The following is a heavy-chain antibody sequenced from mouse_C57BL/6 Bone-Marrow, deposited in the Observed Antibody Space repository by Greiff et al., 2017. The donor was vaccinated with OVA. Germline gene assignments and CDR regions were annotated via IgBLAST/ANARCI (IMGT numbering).Heavy chain of an antibody. CDR3: AIRWLLPYAMDY. Sequence: QVQLKQPGAELVKPGASVKVSCKASGYTFTSYWMHWVKQRPGQGLEWIGRIHPSDSDTNYNQKFKGKATLTVDKSSSTAYMQLSSLTSEDSAVYYCAIRWLLPYAMDYWGQGTSVTVSS. D-gene: IGHD2-3*01. CDR2: IHPSDSDT. J-gene: IGHJ4*01. CDR1: GYTFTSYW. V-gene: IGHV1-74*01.